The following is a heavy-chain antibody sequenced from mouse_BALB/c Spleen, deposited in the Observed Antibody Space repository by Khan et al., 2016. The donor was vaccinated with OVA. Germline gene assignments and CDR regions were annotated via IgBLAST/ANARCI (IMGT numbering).Heavy chain of an antibody. D-gene: IGHD2-5*01. J-gene: IGHJ3*01. CDR3: ASKDYSKGAY. CDR2: ISYDGSN. CDR1: GYSITSGYY. Sequence: VQLQESGPGLVKPSQSLSLTCSVTGYSITSGYYWSWIRQFPGNRLEWMGYISYDGSNNYNPSLKNRISITRDTSKKQFFLKLNSVTTEDTATYYCASKDYSKGAYWDQGTLVTVSA. V-gene: IGHV3-6*02.